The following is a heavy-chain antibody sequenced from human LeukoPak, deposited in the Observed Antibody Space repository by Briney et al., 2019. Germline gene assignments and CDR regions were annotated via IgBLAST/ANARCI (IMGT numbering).Heavy chain of an antibody. D-gene: IGHD6-13*01. CDR1: GGSFSGYY. Sequence: SETLSLTCAVYGGSFSGYYWNWIRQPPGKGLEWIGEINHSGSTNYNPSLKSRVTISVDTSKNQFSLKLSSVTAADTAVYYCARGWSSSWYLPFDYWGQGTLVTVSS. CDR3: ARGWSSSWYLPFDY. J-gene: IGHJ4*02. CDR2: INHSGST. V-gene: IGHV4-34*01.